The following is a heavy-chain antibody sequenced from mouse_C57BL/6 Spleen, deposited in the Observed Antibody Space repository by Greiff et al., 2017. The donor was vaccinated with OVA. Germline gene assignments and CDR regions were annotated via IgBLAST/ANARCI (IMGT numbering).Heavy chain of an antibody. CDR1: GYTFTDYE. CDR2: IDPETGGT. CDR3: TRRDYYGSSYPHYFDY. J-gene: IGHJ2*01. D-gene: IGHD1-1*01. V-gene: IGHV1-15*01. Sequence: VQGVESGAELVRPGASVTLSCKASGYTFTDYEMHWVKQTPVHGLEWIGAIDPETGGTAYNQKFKGKAILTADKSSSTAYMELRSLTSEDSAVYYCTRRDYYGSSYPHYFDYWGQGTTLTVSS.